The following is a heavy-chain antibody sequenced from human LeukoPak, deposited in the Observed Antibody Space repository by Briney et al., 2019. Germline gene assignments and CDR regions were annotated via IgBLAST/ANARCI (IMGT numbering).Heavy chain of an antibody. CDR1: GFTFSSYS. CDR2: ISSSSSYI. Sequence: PGGSLRLSCAASGFTFSSYSMNWVRQAPGKGLEWVSSISSSSSYIYYADSVKGRFTIPRDNAKNSLYLQMNSLRAEDTAVYYCARDSRVVRGVISAFDIWGQGTMVTVSS. CDR3: ARDSRVVRGVISAFDI. D-gene: IGHD3-10*01. V-gene: IGHV3-21*01. J-gene: IGHJ3*02.